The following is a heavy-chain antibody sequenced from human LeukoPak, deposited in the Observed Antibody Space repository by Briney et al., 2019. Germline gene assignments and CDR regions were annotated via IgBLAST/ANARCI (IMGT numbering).Heavy chain of an antibody. D-gene: IGHD3-22*01. Sequence: AGGSLRLSCEASGFSMSVYWMSWVRQAPGKGLEWVSGISGSGGSTYYADSVKGRFTISRDNSKNTLYLQMNSLRAEDTAVYYCAKDVRYYYDSSGYQYFDYWGQGTLVTVSS. CDR3: AKDVRYYYDSSGYQYFDY. CDR2: ISGSGGST. V-gene: IGHV3-23*01. CDR1: GFSMSVYW. J-gene: IGHJ4*02.